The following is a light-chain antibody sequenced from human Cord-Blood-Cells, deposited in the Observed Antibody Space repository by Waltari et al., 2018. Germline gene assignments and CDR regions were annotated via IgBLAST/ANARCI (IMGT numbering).Light chain of an antibody. CDR1: QSISSY. V-gene: IGKV1-39*01. Sequence: DIQMTQSPSSLSASVGDRVTSTCRASQSISSYLNWYQQKPGKAPKLLIYAASSLQSGVPSRFSGSGSGTDFTRTISSLQPEDFATYYCQQSYSTPCTFGPGTTVDIK. CDR2: AAS. CDR3: QQSYSTPCT. J-gene: IGKJ3*01.